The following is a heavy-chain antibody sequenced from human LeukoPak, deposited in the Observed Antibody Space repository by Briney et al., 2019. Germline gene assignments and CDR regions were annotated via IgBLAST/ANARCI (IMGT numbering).Heavy chain of an antibody. CDR3: ARQLNGLGYCSGGSCYSGIVY. D-gene: IGHD2-15*01. CDR2: IVPIFGAA. CDR1: GYTFTSYD. Sequence: ASVKVSCKASGYTFTSYDINWVRQAPGQGLEWMGGIVPIFGAARYAQKFQGRVTITADKSTSTAYLDLSSLRSEDTAVYYCARQLNGLGYCSGGSCYSGIVYWGQGTLVTVSS. V-gene: IGHV1-69*06. J-gene: IGHJ4*02.